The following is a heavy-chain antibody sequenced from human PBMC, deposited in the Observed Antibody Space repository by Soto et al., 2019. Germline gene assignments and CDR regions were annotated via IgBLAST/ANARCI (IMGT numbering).Heavy chain of an antibody. Sequence: EVQLLESGGGLVQPGGSLRLSCAASGFTFSSYAMSWVRQAPGKGLEWVSAISGSGGSTYYADSVKGRFTISRDNSKNTLYLQMNSLRAEDTAVYYCAKVLAEGSCTSGRLLDYYYYYMDVWGKGTTVTVSS. CDR1: GFTFSSYA. D-gene: IGHD2-2*01. CDR3: AKVLAEGSCTSGRLLDYYYYYMDV. CDR2: ISGSGGST. V-gene: IGHV3-23*01. J-gene: IGHJ6*03.